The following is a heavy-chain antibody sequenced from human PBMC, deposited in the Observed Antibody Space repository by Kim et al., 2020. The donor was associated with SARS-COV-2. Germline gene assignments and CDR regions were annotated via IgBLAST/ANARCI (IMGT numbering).Heavy chain of an antibody. J-gene: IGHJ6*03. CDR2: INAGNGNT. Sequence: ASVKVSCKASGYTFTSYAMHWVRQAPGQRLEWMGWINAGNGNTKYSQKFQGRVTITRDTSASTAYMELSSLRSEDTTVYYCARESGYSSGWYEYYYMDVWGKGTTVTVSS. CDR1: GYTFTSYA. D-gene: IGHD6-19*01. CDR3: ARESGYSSGWYEYYYMDV. V-gene: IGHV1-3*01.